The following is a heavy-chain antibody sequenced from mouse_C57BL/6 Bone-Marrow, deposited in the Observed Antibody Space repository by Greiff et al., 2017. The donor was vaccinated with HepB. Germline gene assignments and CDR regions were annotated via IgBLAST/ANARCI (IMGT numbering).Heavy chain of an antibody. J-gene: IGHJ4*01. D-gene: IGHD1-1*01. Sequence: EVKVVESGGGLVQPGESLKLSCESNEYEFPSHDMSWVRKTPEKRLELVAAINSDGGSTYYPDTMERRFIISRDNTKKTLYLQMSSLRSEDTALYYCARWDYYYYAMDYWGQGTSVTVSS. CDR2: INSDGGST. CDR3: ARWDYYYYAMDY. V-gene: IGHV5-2*01. CDR1: EYEFPSHD.